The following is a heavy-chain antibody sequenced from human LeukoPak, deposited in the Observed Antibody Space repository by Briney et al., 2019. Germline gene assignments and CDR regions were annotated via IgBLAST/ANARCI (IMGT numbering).Heavy chain of an antibody. CDR1: GGSFSGYY. D-gene: IGHD2-2*01. J-gene: IGHJ4*02. CDR3: ARGRGYCSSTSCYFLFDY. Sequence: SETLSLTCAVYGGSFSGYYWSWIRQPPGKGLEWIGEINHSGSTNYNPSLKSRVTISVDTSKTQFALKLSSVTAADTAVYYCARGRGYCSSTSCYFLFDYWGQGTLVTVSS. CDR2: INHSGST. V-gene: IGHV4-34*01.